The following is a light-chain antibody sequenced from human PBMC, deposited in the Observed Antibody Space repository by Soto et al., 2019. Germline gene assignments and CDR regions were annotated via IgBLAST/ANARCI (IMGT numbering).Light chain of an antibody. CDR2: GTS. Sequence: TQSPATLSVSPGERATLSCRASRGVNTNLAWYQQKPGQAPRLLIFGTSTRATGIPARCSGSGSGGEFTLTISSLQSEDFAVYCCHQYNHWPLAFGPGTKVDMK. V-gene: IGKV3-15*01. J-gene: IGKJ3*01. CDR1: RGVNTN. CDR3: HQYNHWPLA.